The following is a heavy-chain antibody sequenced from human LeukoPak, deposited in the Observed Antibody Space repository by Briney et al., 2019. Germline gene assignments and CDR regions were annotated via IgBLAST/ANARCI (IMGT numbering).Heavy chain of an antibody. CDR3: ARGGAQGMDV. J-gene: IGHJ6*02. D-gene: IGHD1-26*01. CDR2: ISGVASDI. Sequence: GGPLRLSCAASGFTFSDYYMTWIRQAPGKGLEWVSYISGVASDIYYADSVRGRFTISRDNAKNSVYLQMNSLRAEDTAVYYCARGGAQGMDVWGQGTTVTVSS. CDR1: GFTFSDYY. V-gene: IGHV3-11*01.